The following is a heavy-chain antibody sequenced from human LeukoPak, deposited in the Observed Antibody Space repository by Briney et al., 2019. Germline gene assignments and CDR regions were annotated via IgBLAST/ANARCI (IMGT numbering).Heavy chain of an antibody. V-gene: IGHV3-48*01. J-gene: IGHJ4*02. D-gene: IGHD3-3*01. CDR1: GFTFSSYS. CDR3: AREGYDFWSGYRNYFDY. CDR2: ISSSSSTI. Sequence: PAESLRLSCAASGFTFSSYSMNWVCQGPGKGLERVSYISSSSSTIYYADSVKGRFTISRDNAKNSLYLQMNSLRAEDTAVYYCAREGYDFWSGYRNYFDYWGQGTLVTVSS.